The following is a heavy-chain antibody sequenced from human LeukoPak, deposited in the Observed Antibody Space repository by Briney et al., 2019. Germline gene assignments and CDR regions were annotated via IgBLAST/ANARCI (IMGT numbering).Heavy chain of an antibody. CDR2: ISSSSSYR. CDR1: GFTFSSYS. Sequence: GGSLRLSCTGSGFTFSSYSMNWVRQAPGEGLEWVSSISSSSSYRYYEESVKGRFSISRDNARNSLYLQMNSLRAEDTAVYYCAKGAYYGDWGQGTLVTVSS. CDR3: AKGAYYGD. D-gene: IGHD3-3*01. V-gene: IGHV3-21*01. J-gene: IGHJ4*02.